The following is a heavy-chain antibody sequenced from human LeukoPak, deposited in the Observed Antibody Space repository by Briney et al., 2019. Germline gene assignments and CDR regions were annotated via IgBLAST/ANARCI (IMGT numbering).Heavy chain of an antibody. J-gene: IGHJ4*02. CDR2: IYSGGST. CDR1: GFTVSTYY. Sequence: GGSLRLSCAVSGFTVSTYYMSWVRQVPGKGLEWVSVIYSGGSTYYADSVKGRFTISRDNSKNTLYLQMNSLRAEDTAVYYCAKIPQVATYTVPNFDFWGQGTLVTVSS. CDR3: AKIPQVATYTVPNFDF. D-gene: IGHD3-16*01. V-gene: IGHV3-66*01.